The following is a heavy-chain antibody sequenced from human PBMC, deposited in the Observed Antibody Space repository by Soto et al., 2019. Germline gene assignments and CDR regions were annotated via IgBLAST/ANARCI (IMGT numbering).Heavy chain of an antibody. Sequence: SETLSLTCTVSDDFISSYYWNWIRQPAGKGLEWIGRVSTNGATNYNPSLESRVTMSVDTSKNQFSLKLTSVTAADTAVYFCARADYEILTGSYAMDVWGQGTTVTV. CDR2: VSTNGAT. D-gene: IGHD3-9*01. J-gene: IGHJ6*02. CDR3: ARADYEILTGSYAMDV. CDR1: DDFISSYY. V-gene: IGHV4-4*07.